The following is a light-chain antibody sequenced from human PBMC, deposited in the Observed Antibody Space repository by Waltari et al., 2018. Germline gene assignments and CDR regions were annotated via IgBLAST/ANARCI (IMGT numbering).Light chain of an antibody. Sequence: QMTQSPSTLSASVGDSVTITCRASQGISDHLAWYQQRPGQAPKLLVFKSSTLEGGVPSRFSGSGSGTDFTLNIASLQPDDFATYYCQQYDRYPYTFGQGT. V-gene: IGKV1-5*03. CDR1: QGISDH. CDR2: KSS. CDR3: QQYDRYPYT. J-gene: IGKJ2*01.